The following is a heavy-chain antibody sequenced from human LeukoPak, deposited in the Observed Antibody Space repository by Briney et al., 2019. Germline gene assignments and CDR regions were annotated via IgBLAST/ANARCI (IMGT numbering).Heavy chain of an antibody. Sequence: ASVKVSCNASGYTFTGYYMHWVRQAPGQGLEWMGWINPNSGGTNYAQKFQGRVTMTRDTSISTAYMELSRLRSDDTAVYYCARVADNDYYGSGSYYRDWGQGTLVTVSS. J-gene: IGHJ4*02. V-gene: IGHV1-2*02. CDR1: GYTFTGYY. D-gene: IGHD3-10*01. CDR2: INPNSGGT. CDR3: ARVADNDYYGSGSYYRD.